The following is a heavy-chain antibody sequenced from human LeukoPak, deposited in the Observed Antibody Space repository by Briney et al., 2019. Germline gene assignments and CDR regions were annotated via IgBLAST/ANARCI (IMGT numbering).Heavy chain of an antibody. J-gene: IGHJ4*02. D-gene: IGHD3-22*01. CDR3: ARDSSTGYRYYYDSSGYYFDY. CDR2: INSSRSYI. Sequence: GGALRLPCEVSGRRFGSYSMNWVRQSPEKGLEWVSSINSSRSYIYYADSVKGRFTISRDNAKNSLYLQMNSLRAEDTAVYYCARDSSTGYRYYYDSSGYYFDYWGQGTLVTVSS. CDR1: GRRFGSYS. V-gene: IGHV3-21*01.